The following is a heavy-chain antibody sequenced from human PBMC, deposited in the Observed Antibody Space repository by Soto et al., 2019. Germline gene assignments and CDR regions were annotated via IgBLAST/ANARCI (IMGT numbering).Heavy chain of an antibody. J-gene: IGHJ6*02. CDR3: ARGGGEDYDFWSGYRPHYYGMDV. Sequence: KPSETLSLTCTVSGGSISSYYWSWIRQPPGKGLEWIGYIYYSGSTNYNPSLKSRVTISVDTSKNQFSLKLSSVTAADTAVYYCARGGGEDYDFWSGYRPHYYGMDVWGQGTTVTVSS. V-gene: IGHV4-59*01. D-gene: IGHD3-3*01. CDR1: GGSISSYY. CDR2: IYYSGST.